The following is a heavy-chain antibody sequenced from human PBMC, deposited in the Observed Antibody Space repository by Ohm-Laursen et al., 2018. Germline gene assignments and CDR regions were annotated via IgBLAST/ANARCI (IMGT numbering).Heavy chain of an antibody. CDR3: AREGFDD. CDR1: GFTFPDYN. Sequence: SLRLSCAASGFTFPDYNMHWVRQAPGKGLEWVSGISLNGGSIGYADSVKGRFTISRYNAKKSLCLQMNSLRAGDTALYYCAREGFDDWGQGTLVTVSS. J-gene: IGHJ4*02. CDR2: ISLNGGSI. V-gene: IGHV3-9*01.